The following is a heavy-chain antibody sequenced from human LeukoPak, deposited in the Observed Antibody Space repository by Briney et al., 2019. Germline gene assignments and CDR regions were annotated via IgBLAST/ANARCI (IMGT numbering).Heavy chain of an antibody. CDR2: IGANGAST. CDR1: GFTFNIYG. Sequence: GGSLRLSCAASGFTFNIYGMSWVRQAPGKGLQWVSGIGANGASTNYADSVKCRFTISRDNSKHTVYLQMNSLRAEDTAVYYCARPSSPGPIVATSNDYWGQGTLVTVSS. V-gene: IGHV3-23*01. D-gene: IGHD5-12*01. CDR3: ARPSSPGPIVATSNDY. J-gene: IGHJ4*02.